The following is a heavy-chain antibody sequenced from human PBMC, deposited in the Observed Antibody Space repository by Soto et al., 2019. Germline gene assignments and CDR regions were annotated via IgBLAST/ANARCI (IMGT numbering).Heavy chain of an antibody. V-gene: IGHV3-23*01. J-gene: IGHJ6*02. CDR1: GFTFSSYA. D-gene: IGHD3-3*01. CDR3: AKGGLRFLEWLSAPLVPGMDV. Sequence: GGSLRLSCAASGFTFSSYAMSWVRQAPGKGLEWVSAISGSGGSTYYADSVKGRFTISRDNSKNTLYLQMNSLRAEDTAVYYCAKGGLRFLEWLSAPLVPGMDVWGQGTTVTVSS. CDR2: ISGSGGST.